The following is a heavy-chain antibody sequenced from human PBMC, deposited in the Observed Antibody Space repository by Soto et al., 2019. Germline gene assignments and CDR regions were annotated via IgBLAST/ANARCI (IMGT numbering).Heavy chain of an antibody. Sequence: GAALRLSGAGSGFPYDEYSMNWVRQVPGKGLEWVSLISWDGADTYYADSVKGRFTVSRDNSKNSLYLQMNSLTTEDTALYYCARDKITGLFDYWGQGALVTVSS. D-gene: IGHD2-8*02. CDR3: ARDKITGLFDY. CDR2: ISWDGADT. J-gene: IGHJ4*02. V-gene: IGHV3-43*01. CDR1: GFPYDEYS.